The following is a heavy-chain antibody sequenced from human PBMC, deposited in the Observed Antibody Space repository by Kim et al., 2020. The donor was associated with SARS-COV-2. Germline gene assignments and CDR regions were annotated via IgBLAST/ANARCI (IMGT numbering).Heavy chain of an antibody. Sequence: PSHKSRDTVSVDTAKNQFSLKLSSVTAADTAVYYCARHVGYSRGDDAFDIWGQGTMVTVSS. D-gene: IGHD6-13*01. V-gene: IGHV4-30-2*03. J-gene: IGHJ3*02. CDR3: ARHVGYSRGDDAFDI.